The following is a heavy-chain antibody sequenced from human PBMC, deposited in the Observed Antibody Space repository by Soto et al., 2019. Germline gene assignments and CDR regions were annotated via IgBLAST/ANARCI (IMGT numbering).Heavy chain of an antibody. CDR2: ISGSGGST. CDR3: ARYGFLEWLLSRRRGNWFDP. Sequence: GGSLRLSCAASGFTFSSYAMSWVRQAPGKGLEWVSAISGSGGSTYYADSVKGRFTISRDNSKNTLYLQMNSLRAEDTAVYYCARYGFLEWLLSRRRGNWFDPWGQGTLVTVSS. D-gene: IGHD3-3*01. CDR1: GFTFSSYA. V-gene: IGHV3-23*01. J-gene: IGHJ5*02.